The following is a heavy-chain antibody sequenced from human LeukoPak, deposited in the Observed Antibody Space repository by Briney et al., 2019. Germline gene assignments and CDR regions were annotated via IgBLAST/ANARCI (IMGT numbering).Heavy chain of an antibody. J-gene: IGHJ4*02. CDR1: GYTFTSYD. CDR2: MNPNSGNT. V-gene: IGHV1-8*01. CDR3: ARGQYGDYVDY. D-gene: IGHD4-17*01. Sequence: ASVKVSCKASGYTFTSYDINWVRQATGQRLEWMGWMNPNSGNTDYAQKFQGRVTMTRNTSISTAYRELSSLRSEDTAVYYCARGQYGDYVDYWGQGTLVTVSS.